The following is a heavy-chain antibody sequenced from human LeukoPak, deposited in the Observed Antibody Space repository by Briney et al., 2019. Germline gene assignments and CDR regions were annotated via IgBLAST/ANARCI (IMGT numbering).Heavy chain of an antibody. CDR2: IYTSGGT. D-gene: IGHD3-9*01. CDR3: ARDGGSNYDTLTGYPRGVNWFDP. CDR1: GGSISSGSYY. V-gene: IGHV4-61*02. Sequence: SQTLSLTCTVSGGSISSGSYYWSWIRQPAGKGLEWIGRIYTSGGTNYNPSLKSRVTISVDTSKNQFSLKLSSVTAADTAVYYCARDGGSNYDTLTGYPRGVNWFDPWGQGTLVTVSS. J-gene: IGHJ5*02.